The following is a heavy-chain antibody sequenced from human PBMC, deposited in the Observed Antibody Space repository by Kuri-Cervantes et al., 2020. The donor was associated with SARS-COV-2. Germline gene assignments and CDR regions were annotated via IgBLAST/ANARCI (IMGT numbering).Heavy chain of an antibody. D-gene: IGHD6-6*01. CDR1: GFTFSDYY. J-gene: IGHJ4*02. CDR2: ISSSGSTI. V-gene: IGHV3-11*04. CDR3: ASSQRTIAARERYYFDY. Sequence: GESLKISCAASGFTFSDYYMSWIRQAPGKGLEWVSYISSSGSTIYYADSVKGRFTISRDNAKNSLYLQMNSLRAEDTAVYYCASSQRTIAARERYYFDYWGQGTLVTVSS.